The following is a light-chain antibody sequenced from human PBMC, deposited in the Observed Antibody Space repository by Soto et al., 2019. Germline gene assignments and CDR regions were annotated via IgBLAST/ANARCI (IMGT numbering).Light chain of an antibody. CDR3: QQRTDRPPWT. CDR2: DAS. V-gene: IGKV3-11*01. CDR1: QSVSSY. J-gene: IGKJ1*01. Sequence: EIVLTQSPDTLSLSPGERATLSCRVSQSVSSYLAWYQQKPGQAPRLLIYDASNRATGIPARFRGSGSGTDFTLSISSLEPEDFAVYYCQQRTDRPPWTFGQGTKVDIK.